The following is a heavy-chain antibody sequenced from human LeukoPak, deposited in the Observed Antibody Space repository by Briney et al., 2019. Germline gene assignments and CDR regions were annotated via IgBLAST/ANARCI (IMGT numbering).Heavy chain of an antibody. CDR3: ARGGPRYSSSWYSFDY. Sequence: GASVKVSCKASGYTFTSYAISWLRQAPGQGLEWMGGIIPIFGTANYAQKFQGRVTITTDESTSTAYMELSSLRSEDTAVYYCARGGPRYSSSWYSFDYWGQGTLVTVSS. CDR2: IIPIFGTA. J-gene: IGHJ4*02. D-gene: IGHD6-13*01. V-gene: IGHV1-69*05. CDR1: GYTFTSYA.